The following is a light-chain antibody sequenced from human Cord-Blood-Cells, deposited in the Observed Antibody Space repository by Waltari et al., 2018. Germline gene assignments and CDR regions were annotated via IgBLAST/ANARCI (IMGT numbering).Light chain of an antibody. Sequence: DIVLTQSPGTLSFSAGGRATLSCRASQSVSSSYLAWYQQKPGQAPRLLIYGASSRATGIPDRFSGSGSGTDFTLTISRLEPEDFAVYYCQQYGSSPPYTFGQGTKLEIK. J-gene: IGKJ2*01. CDR1: QSVSSSY. V-gene: IGKV3-20*01. CDR2: GAS. CDR3: QQYGSSPPYT.